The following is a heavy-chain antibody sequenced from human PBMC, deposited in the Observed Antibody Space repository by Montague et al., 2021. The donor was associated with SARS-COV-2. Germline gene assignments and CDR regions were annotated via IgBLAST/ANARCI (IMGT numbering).Heavy chain of an antibody. Sequence: SLRLSCAASGITFSSYAMHWVRQAPGKGLEWVAVISYDGSNKYYADSVKGRFTISRDNSKNTLYLQMNSLRAENTAVYYCARGYSGSYYSYFDYWGQGTLVTVSS. D-gene: IGHD1-26*01. J-gene: IGHJ4*02. V-gene: IGHV3-30*04. CDR1: GITFSSYA. CDR2: ISYDGSNK. CDR3: ARGYSGSYYSYFDY.